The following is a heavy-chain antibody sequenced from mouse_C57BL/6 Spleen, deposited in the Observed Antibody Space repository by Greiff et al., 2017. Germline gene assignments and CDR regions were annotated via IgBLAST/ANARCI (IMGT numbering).Heavy chain of an antibody. CDR2: IRSKSNNYAT. Sequence: EVKLMESGGGLVQPKGSLKLSCAASGFSFNTYAMNWVRQAPGKGLEWVARIRSKSNNYATYYADSVKDRFTISRDDSESMLYLQMNNLKTEDTAMYYCVREGMVGNLDYWGQGTTLTVSS. CDR1: GFSFNTYA. D-gene: IGHD1-1*02. CDR3: VREGMVGNLDY. V-gene: IGHV10-1*01. J-gene: IGHJ2*01.